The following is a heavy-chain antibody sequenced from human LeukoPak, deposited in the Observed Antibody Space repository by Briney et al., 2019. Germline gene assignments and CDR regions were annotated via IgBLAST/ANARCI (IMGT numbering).Heavy chain of an antibody. V-gene: IGHV4-38-2*02. J-gene: IGHJ4*02. CDR1: GYSVSGIFY. Sequence: SETLSLTCTVSGYSVSGIFYWGWIRQPPGKGLEWIGNIYHSGGTYYNPSLKSRVTMSVDTSNNQFSLKLSSVTAADTAVYYCVRDRRYSYGYSGPDYWGPGTLVTVSA. CDR2: IYHSGGT. CDR3: VRDRRYSYGYSGPDY. D-gene: IGHD3-22*01.